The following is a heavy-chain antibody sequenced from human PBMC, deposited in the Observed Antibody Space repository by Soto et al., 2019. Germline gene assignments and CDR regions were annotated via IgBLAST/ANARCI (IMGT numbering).Heavy chain of an antibody. CDR2: INPSGGST. Sequence: GASVKVSCKASGYTFTSYYMHWVRQAPGQGLEWMGIINPSGGSTSYAQKFQGRVTMTRDTSTSTVYMELSSLRSEDTAVYYCARPAFEYSSSLYYFDYWGQGTLVTVSS. J-gene: IGHJ4*02. V-gene: IGHV1-46*01. CDR1: GYTFTSYY. CDR3: ARPAFEYSSSLYYFDY. D-gene: IGHD6-13*01.